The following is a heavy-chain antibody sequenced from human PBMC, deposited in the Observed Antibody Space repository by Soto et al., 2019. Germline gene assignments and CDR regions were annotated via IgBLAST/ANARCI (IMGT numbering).Heavy chain of an antibody. CDR1: GYTFTSYG. D-gene: IGHD3-16*02. V-gene: IGHV1-18*01. Sequence: QVQLVQSGAEVKKPGASVKVSCKASGYTFTSYGISWVRQAPGQGLEWMGWISAYNGNTNYAQKLQGRVTMTTDTSTSTAYMELRSLRSDDTAVYYCARAPIVEGMITLGGVIVISYYFDYWGQGTLVTVSS. CDR2: ISAYNGNT. CDR3: ARAPIVEGMITLGGVIVISYYFDY. J-gene: IGHJ4*02.